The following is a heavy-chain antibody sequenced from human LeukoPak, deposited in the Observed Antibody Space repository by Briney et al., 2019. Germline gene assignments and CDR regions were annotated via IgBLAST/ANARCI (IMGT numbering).Heavy chain of an antibody. D-gene: IGHD2-15*01. CDR1: GYTFTNYG. CDR3: ARDSGCSGGSCYYYDGQLFDY. V-gene: IGHV1-18*01. J-gene: IGHJ4*02. Sequence: ASVKVSCKASGYTFTNYGISWVRQAPGQGLEWVGWISARNGNTNHAQKLQGRVTLTTDTSTSTAYMELRSLRSDDTTVYYCARDSGCSGGSCYYYDGQLFDYWGQGTLVTVSS. CDR2: ISARNGNT.